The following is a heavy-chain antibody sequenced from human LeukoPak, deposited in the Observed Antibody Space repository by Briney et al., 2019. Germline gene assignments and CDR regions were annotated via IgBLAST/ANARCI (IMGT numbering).Heavy chain of an antibody. CDR1: GFTFSSYS. J-gene: IGHJ4*02. CDR2: ISSSGSST. CDR3: ARGSSREALGY. V-gene: IGHV3-64*02. Sequence: PGGSLRLSCAASGFTFSSYSMSWVRQAPGKGPEYVSAISSSGSSTYYADSVKGRFTISRDNSKNTLYLQMGSLRAEDMAVYYCARGSSREALGYWGQGTLVTVSS. D-gene: IGHD6-13*01.